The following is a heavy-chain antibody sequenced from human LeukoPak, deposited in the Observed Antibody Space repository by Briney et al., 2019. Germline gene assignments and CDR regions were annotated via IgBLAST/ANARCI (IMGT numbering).Heavy chain of an antibody. D-gene: IGHD6-19*01. J-gene: IGHJ4*02. CDR1: GHSFTSYW. CDR3: ASGIAVAGTGPDY. CDR2: IYPGDSDT. Sequence: GESLKISCKGSGHSFTSYWIGWVRQMPGKGLEWMGIIYPGDSDTRYSPSFQGQVTISADKSISTAYLQWSSLKASDTAMYYCASGIAVAGTGPDYWGQGTLVTVSS. V-gene: IGHV5-51*01.